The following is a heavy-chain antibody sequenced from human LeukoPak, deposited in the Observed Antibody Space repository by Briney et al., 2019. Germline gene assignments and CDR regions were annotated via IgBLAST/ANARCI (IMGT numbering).Heavy chain of an antibody. J-gene: IGHJ5*01. Sequence: PGGSLRLSCAASGSAFSSYWMTWVRQAPGKGLEWVGNIKEDGSEKYYVDSVKGRFTISRDNAKNSLYLQMNSLRVEDTAVYYCTSGGWLDFWGRGTLVTVSS. V-gene: IGHV3-7*01. CDR3: TSGGWLDF. CDR2: IKEDGSEK. D-gene: IGHD3-16*01. CDR1: GSAFSSYW.